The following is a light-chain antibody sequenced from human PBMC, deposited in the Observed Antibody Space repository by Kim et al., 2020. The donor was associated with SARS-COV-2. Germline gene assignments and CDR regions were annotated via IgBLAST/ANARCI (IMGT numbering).Light chain of an antibody. CDR2: GKN. J-gene: IGLJ3*02. Sequence: LGQTVRITCQGDSLRSYYASWYQQKPGQAPVLVIYGKNNRPSGIPDRFSGSSSGNTASLTITGPQAEDEADYYCNSRDSSGNHWVFGGGTQLTVL. CDR3: NSRDSSGNHWV. CDR1: SLRSYY. V-gene: IGLV3-19*01.